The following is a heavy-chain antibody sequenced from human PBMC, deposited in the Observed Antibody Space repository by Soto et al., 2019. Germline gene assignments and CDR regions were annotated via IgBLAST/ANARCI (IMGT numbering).Heavy chain of an antibody. CDR2: IYRGGST. D-gene: IGHD3-3*01. Sequence: GCPSLSRAASSFTFCSHYISRGRQETGKGLEWVSVIYRGGSTYYADSVKGRFTIYRDSYKNKLYLQMNSLRGEDTAVYYCARVGDTIFGVATPDCWGQGNLVTGSS. J-gene: IGHJ1*01. CDR3: ARVGDTIFGVATPDC. V-gene: IGHV3-53*01. CDR1: SFTFCSHY.